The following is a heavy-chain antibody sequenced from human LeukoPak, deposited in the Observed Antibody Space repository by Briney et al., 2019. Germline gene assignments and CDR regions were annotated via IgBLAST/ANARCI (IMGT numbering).Heavy chain of an antibody. Sequence: GGSLRLSCAASGFSFSSYAMSWVRQAPGKGLEWVSAISGGGGSTHSADSVKGRFIISRDNSKNTLYLQMNSLRAEDTAVYYCVKGTCSGTSCYVMYFQHWGPGTLVTVSS. J-gene: IGHJ1*01. CDR3: VKGTCSGTSCYVMYFQH. D-gene: IGHD2-2*01. CDR1: GFSFSSYA. V-gene: IGHV3-23*01. CDR2: ISGGGGST.